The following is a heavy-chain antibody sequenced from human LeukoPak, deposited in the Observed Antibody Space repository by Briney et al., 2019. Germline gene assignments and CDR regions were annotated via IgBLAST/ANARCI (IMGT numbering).Heavy chain of an antibody. V-gene: IGHV1-2*02. Sequence: ASVKVSCKASGYTFTGYYMHWVRQAPGQGLEWMGWINPNSGGANYAQKFQGRVTMTRDTSINTAYMELSRLRSDDTAVYYCARDSVQSRGVAFDIWGQGTMVTVSS. CDR2: INPNSGGA. J-gene: IGHJ3*02. CDR3: ARDSVQSRGVAFDI. CDR1: GYTFTGYY. D-gene: IGHD4-11*01.